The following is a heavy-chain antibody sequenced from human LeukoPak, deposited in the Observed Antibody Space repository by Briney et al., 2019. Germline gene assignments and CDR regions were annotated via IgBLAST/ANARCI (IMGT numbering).Heavy chain of an antibody. CDR1: GYTSISYG. D-gene: IGHD1-14*01. V-gene: IGHV1-18*01. Sequence: ASVKVSCKTSGYTSISYGISWVRQAPGQGLEWMAWINGYNAQTNYAQNFQGRVTVTTDTSTSTAYMELRNLRSDDTAIYYCVRDIKYEMDYWGQGTLVTVSS. J-gene: IGHJ4*02. CDR3: VRDIKYEMDY. CDR2: INGYNAQT.